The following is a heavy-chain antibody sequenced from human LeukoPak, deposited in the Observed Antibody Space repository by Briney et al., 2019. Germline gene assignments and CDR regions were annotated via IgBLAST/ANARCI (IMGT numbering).Heavy chain of an antibody. CDR2: IYTGGTT. D-gene: IGHD6-19*01. J-gene: IGHJ4*02. V-gene: IGHV3-66*02. CDR1: GFSVGSNY. Sequence: GGSLRLSCAASGFSVGSNYMNWVRQAPGKGLGWVSAIYTGGTTYYADSVKGRFTISRDNSKNTLYLQLNSLRAEDTAVYYCARDKLGSGYSSDFDCWGQGTLVTVSS. CDR3: ARDKLGSGYSSDFDC.